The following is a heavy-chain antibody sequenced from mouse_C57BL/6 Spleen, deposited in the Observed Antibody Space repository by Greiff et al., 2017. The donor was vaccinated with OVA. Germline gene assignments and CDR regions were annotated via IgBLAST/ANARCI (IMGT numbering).Heavy chain of an antibody. D-gene: IGHD2-4*01. CDR3: AREEVYDYDGFAY. CDR1: GYTFTSYW. CDR2: IYPGSGST. J-gene: IGHJ3*01. V-gene: IGHV1-55*01. Sequence: QVQLQQPGAELVKPGASVKMSCKASGYTFTSYWITWVKQRPGQGLEWIGDIYPGSGSTNYNEKFKSKATLTVDTSSSTAYMQLSSLTSDDSAVYYCAREEVYDYDGFAYWGQGTLVTVSA.